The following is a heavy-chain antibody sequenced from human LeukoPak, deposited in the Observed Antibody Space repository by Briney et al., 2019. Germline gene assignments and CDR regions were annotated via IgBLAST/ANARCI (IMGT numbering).Heavy chain of an antibody. V-gene: IGHV1-2*02. CDR2: INPNSGGT. Sequence: ASVKVSCKASGYTFTGYYMHWVRQAPGQGLEWMGWINPNSGGTNYAQKFQGRVTMTRDTSISTAYMELSRLRSDDTAVYYCAREELRRGITGTTYGMDVWGQGITVTVSS. J-gene: IGHJ6*02. D-gene: IGHD1-7*01. CDR1: GYTFTGYY. CDR3: AREELRRGITGTTYGMDV.